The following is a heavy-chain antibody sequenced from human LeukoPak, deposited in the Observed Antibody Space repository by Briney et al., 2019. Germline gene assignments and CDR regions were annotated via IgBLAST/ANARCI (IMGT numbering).Heavy chain of an antibody. Sequence: GGSLRLSCAASGFTFSRFHMHWVRQAPGKGLEWMTVMWFDGSHKDYAESVKGRFTISRDNSKNTLYLEMNSLRAEDTAVYYCARENYADSGGVDSWGQGTLVTVSS. CDR1: GFTFSRFH. CDR3: ARENYADSGGVDS. J-gene: IGHJ4*02. D-gene: IGHD4-17*01. CDR2: MWFDGSHK. V-gene: IGHV3-33*01.